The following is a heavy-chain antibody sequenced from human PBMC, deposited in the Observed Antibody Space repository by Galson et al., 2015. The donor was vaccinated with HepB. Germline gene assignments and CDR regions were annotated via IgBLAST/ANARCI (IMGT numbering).Heavy chain of an antibody. CDR3: ARDRSRACAPTYCGGDCYSCGYFDY. CDR1: GGTFSSYA. CDR2: IIPIFGTA. J-gene: IGHJ4*02. Sequence: SVKVSCKASGGTFSSYAISWVRQAPGQGLEWMGGIIPIFGTANYAQKFQGRVTITADESTSTAYMELSSLRSEDTAVYYCARDRSRACAPTYCGGDCYSCGYFDYWGQGTLVTVSS. D-gene: IGHD2-21*02. V-gene: IGHV1-69*13.